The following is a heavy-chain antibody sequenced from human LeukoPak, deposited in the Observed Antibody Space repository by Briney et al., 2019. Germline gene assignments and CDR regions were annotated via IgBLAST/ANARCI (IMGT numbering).Heavy chain of an antibody. Sequence: GASVKVSCKASGGTFSSYAISWVRQAPGQGLEWIGGIIPIFGTANYAQKFQGRVTITADESTSTAYMELSSLRSEDTAVYYCARCYDSYSLYYYYGMDVWGQGTTVTVSS. CDR2: IIPIFGTA. V-gene: IGHV1-69*13. D-gene: IGHD5-18*01. J-gene: IGHJ6*02. CDR3: ARCYDSYSLYYYYGMDV. CDR1: GGTFSSYA.